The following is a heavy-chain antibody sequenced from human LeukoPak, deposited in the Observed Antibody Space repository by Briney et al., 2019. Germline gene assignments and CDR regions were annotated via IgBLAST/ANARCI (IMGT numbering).Heavy chain of an antibody. Sequence: RGSLRLSCAASGFTFSSSAMHWVRQAPGKGLEYVSASSINGGSTYYANSVKGRFSISRDNSKNTVFLQMGSLRTEDMAVYYCARGEPDCAGDCPPWYLDLWGGGTLVTASA. D-gene: IGHD2-21*02. V-gene: IGHV3-64*01. CDR2: SSINGGST. CDR3: ARGEPDCAGDCPPWYLDL. J-gene: IGHJ2*01. CDR1: GFTFSSSA.